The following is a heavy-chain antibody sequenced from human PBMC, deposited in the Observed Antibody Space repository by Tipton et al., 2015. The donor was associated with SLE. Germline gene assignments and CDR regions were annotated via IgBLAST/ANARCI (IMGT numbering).Heavy chain of an antibody. D-gene: IGHD6-19*01. J-gene: IGHJ4*02. Sequence: TLSLTCAVYGGSFSGYHSTWIRQPPGQGLEWIGEIADPGSPNYNPSLKSRVTISLDTSKSQFSLILNSLTAADTAVYYCARGPFQRWPPGAYWGQGTLVTVSS. V-gene: IGHV4-34*01. CDR1: GGSFSGYH. CDR3: ARGPFQRWPPGAY. CDR2: IADPGSP.